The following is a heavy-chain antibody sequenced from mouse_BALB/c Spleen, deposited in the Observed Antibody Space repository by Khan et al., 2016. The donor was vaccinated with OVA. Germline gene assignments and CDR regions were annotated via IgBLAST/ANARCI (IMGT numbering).Heavy chain of an antibody. Sequence: VQLKESGPGLVKPSQSLSLTCTVTGYSITSDYAWNWIRQFPENKLEWMGYISYSGSTSYNPSLKSRISITRDTSKNQFFLQLNSVTTEDTATYYCARPVYSAWFAYWGQGTLVTVSA. CDR2: ISYSGST. J-gene: IGHJ3*01. CDR3: ARPVYSAWFAY. V-gene: IGHV3-2*02. CDR1: GYSITSDYA. D-gene: IGHD1-1*01.